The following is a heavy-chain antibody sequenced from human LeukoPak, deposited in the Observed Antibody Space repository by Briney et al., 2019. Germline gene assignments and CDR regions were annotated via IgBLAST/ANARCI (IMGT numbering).Heavy chain of an antibody. V-gene: IGHV3-7*05. J-gene: IGHJ6*02. CDR2: IKQDGSET. CDR1: GFTFSNYW. D-gene: IGHD6-13*01. CDR3: ARDPYSSSWSYGMDV. Sequence: GGSLRLSCTASGFTFSNYWMSWVRQTPEKGLEWVANIKQDGSETVYVDSVKGRFTISIDNAQSSLYLQMYSLRAEDTAVYFCARDPYSSSWSYGMDVWGQGTAVTVSS.